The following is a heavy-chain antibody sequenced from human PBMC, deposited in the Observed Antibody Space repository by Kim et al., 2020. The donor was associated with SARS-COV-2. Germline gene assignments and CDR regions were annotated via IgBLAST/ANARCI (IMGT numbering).Heavy chain of an antibody. Sequence: SETLSLTCTVSGGSITSSNYYWAWIRQPPGKGLEWMGSVHFGGTTYYSPSLKSRLNISVDTSKNQFSVNLSSVTAADTASYYCARLTVIAVAGWFDPWGQGTLVTVSS. V-gene: IGHV4-39*01. J-gene: IGHJ5*02. CDR2: VHFGGTT. D-gene: IGHD6-19*01. CDR3: ARLTVIAVAGWFDP. CDR1: GGSITSSNYY.